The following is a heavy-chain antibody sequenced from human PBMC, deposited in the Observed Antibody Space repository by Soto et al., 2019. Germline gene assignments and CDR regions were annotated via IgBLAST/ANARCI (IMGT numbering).Heavy chain of an antibody. CDR2: ISGSGGST. CDR1: GFTFSSYA. Sequence: EVQLLESGGGLVQPGGSLRLSCAASGFTFSSYAMSWVRQAPGKGLEWVSAISGSGGSTYYADSVKGRFTISRDNSKNTLYLQLKSLRAEDTAVYYCAKCPTWIQLWQFDYWGQGTLVTVSS. V-gene: IGHV3-23*01. D-gene: IGHD5-18*01. CDR3: AKCPTWIQLWQFDY. J-gene: IGHJ4*02.